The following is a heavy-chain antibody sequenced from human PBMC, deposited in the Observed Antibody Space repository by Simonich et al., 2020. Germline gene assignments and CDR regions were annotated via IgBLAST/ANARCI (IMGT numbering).Heavy chain of an antibody. CDR3: ARDYSNYDAFDI. J-gene: IGHJ3*02. D-gene: IGHD4-4*01. CDR1: GFTFSSYL. CDR2: INSDGSST. Sequence: EVQLVESGGGLVQPGGSLRLSCAASGFTFSSYLMHWVRQAPGKGLVSVSRINSDGSSTSYADSVNGRFTISRDNAKNTLYLQMNSLRAEDTAVYYCARDYSNYDAFDIWGQGTMVTVSS. V-gene: IGHV3-74*01.